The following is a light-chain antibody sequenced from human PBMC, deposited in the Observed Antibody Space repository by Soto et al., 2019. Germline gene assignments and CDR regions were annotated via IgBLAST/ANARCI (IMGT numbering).Light chain of an antibody. CDR1: QSVSSSY. CDR2: GAS. V-gene: IGKV3-20*01. J-gene: IGKJ5*01. CDR3: QQYGRSPLVT. Sequence: EIVLTQSPGTLSLSPGERATLSCRASQSVSSSYLAWYQQKPGQAPRLLIYGASSRATCIPDRFSGSGSGTDFTLTISRQEPEDFAMYYCQQYGRSPLVTFGQGTRLEIK.